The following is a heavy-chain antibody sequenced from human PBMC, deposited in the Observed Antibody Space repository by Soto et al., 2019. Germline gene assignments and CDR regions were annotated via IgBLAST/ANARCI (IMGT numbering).Heavy chain of an antibody. D-gene: IGHD1-26*01. Sequence: QIILKESGPTLVKPTQTLTLTCTFSGSSLSTRGVGVGCVRQPPGKSLEWLALIYWNGNKYYTPSLTTRSSITMDTSKHQVVHTVTDMYPADTATYSGAHRQKSFDTGNFDYGGQGVMDTVAS. V-gene: IGHV2-5*01. CDR1: GSSLSTRGVG. CDR3: AHRQKSFDTGNFDY. J-gene: IGHJ4*02. CDR2: IYWNGNK.